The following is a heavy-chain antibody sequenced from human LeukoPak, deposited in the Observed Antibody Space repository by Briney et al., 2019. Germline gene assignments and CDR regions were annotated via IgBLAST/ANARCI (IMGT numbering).Heavy chain of an antibody. CDR1: GFTFSTCW. V-gene: IGHV3-7*04. CDR2: IKGDGSEK. CDR3: AKDWGYGEAGIDF. J-gene: IGHJ4*02. D-gene: IGHD6-13*01. Sequence: GGSLRLSCAASGFTFSTCWMSWVRQAPGKGLEWVAIIKGDGSEKAYVDSVKGRFGISRDNAENSLYLQMSSLRAEDTAVYYCAKDWGYGEAGIDFWGQGTLVTVSS.